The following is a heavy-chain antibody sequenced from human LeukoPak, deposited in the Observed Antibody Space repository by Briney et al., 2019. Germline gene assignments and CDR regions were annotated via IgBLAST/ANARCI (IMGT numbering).Heavy chain of an antibody. CDR2: IYSGGST. Sequence: GGSLRLSCAASGFTVSTNYMSWVRQAPGKGLEWVSVIYSGGSTYYADSVKGRFTMSRENAKNSLHLQMNSLRAGDTAVYYCARAVAGTHWLDPWGQGTLVTVSS. D-gene: IGHD6-19*01. CDR3: ARAVAGTHWLDP. J-gene: IGHJ5*02. CDR1: GFTVSTNY. V-gene: IGHV3-66*01.